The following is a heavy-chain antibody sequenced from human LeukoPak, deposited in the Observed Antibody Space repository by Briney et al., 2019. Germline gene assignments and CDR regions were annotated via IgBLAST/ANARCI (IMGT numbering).Heavy chain of an antibody. Sequence: SETLSLTCTVSGGSISSYYWSWIRQPPGKGLEWIGEFNDSGGTNYNPSLKTRVTISVDTSKNQFSLKLSSVTAADTAVYYCARAGLYYDYVRGINWFDPWGQGTLVTVSS. CDR1: GGSISSYY. J-gene: IGHJ5*02. D-gene: IGHD3-16*01. V-gene: IGHV4-34*01. CDR3: ARAGLYYDYVRGINWFDP. CDR2: FNDSGGT.